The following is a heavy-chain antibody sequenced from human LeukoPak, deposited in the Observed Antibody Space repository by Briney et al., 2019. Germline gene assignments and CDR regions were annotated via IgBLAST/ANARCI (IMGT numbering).Heavy chain of an antibody. CDR2: IIPILGIT. Sequence: GASVKVSCKASGGTFNSYAISWVRQAPGQGLEWMGRIIPILGITDYAQKFQGRVTITADKSTSTAYMELSSLRSEDTAVYYCARAFVSAAAGGIDYWGQGTLVTVSS. D-gene: IGHD6-13*01. CDR3: ARAFVSAAAGGIDY. J-gene: IGHJ4*02. CDR1: GGTFNSYA. V-gene: IGHV1-69*04.